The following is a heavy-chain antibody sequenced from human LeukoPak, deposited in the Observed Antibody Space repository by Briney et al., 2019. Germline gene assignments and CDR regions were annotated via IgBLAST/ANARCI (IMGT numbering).Heavy chain of an antibody. V-gene: IGHV1-46*01. CDR3: ARDGGGYCSGGSCYPVYGMDV. CDR1: GYTFTSYY. Sequence: ASVKVSCKASGYTFTSYYMHWVRQAPGQGLEWMGIINPSGGSTSYAQKFQGRVTMTRDTSTSTVYMELSSLRSEDTAVYYCARDGGGYCSGGSCYPVYGMDVWGQGTTVTVSS. CDR2: INPSGGST. J-gene: IGHJ6*02. D-gene: IGHD2-15*01.